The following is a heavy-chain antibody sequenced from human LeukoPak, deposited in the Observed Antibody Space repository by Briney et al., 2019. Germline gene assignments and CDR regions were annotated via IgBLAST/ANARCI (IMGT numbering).Heavy chain of an antibody. CDR3: ARGAGFAEPLPEY. CDR1: GYILSDFS. CDR2: INAGHGNT. D-gene: IGHD1-14*01. V-gene: IGHV1-3*01. J-gene: IGHJ4*02. Sequence: GASVRVSCKASGYILSDFSLYWVRQAPGQGLEWLGWINAGHGNTKYSQKFQGRVTITRDTSASTAYIELSSLRSEDTAVYYCARGAGFAEPLPEYWGQGTLLTVSS.